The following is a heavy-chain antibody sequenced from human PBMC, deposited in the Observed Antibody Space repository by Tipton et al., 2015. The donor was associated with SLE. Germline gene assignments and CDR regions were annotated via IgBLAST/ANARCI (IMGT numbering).Heavy chain of an antibody. V-gene: IGHV4-31*03. CDR3: ARDGPDTSGYYLDY. J-gene: IGHJ4*02. Sequence: TLSLTCSVSGASISSDVYYWSWIRQLPGKGLEWIGYIYNTGNTYYNPSPQSRVTMSVDTSKNQFSLRVTSVTAADTAVYYCARDGPDTSGYYLDYWGQGILVTVSS. CDR2: IYNTGNT. D-gene: IGHD3-22*01. CDR1: GASISSDVYY.